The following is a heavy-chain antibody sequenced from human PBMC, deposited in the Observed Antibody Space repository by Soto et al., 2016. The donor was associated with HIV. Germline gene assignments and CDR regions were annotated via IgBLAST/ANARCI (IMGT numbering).Heavy chain of an antibody. J-gene: IGHJ4*02. V-gene: IGHV3-11*05. CDR2: ISTTSSHT. CDR3: ARDRGYFGLSTYPLGY. D-gene: IGHD5-12*01. CDR1: GFTFSDYY. Sequence: QVQLAESGGDLVKPGGSLRLSCAASGFTFSDYYMSWIRQTPGKGLEWISYISTTSSHTDYSDSVKGRFTISRDNAKNILYLQMNSLRAEDTAIYYCARDRGYFGLSTYPLGYWGQGTLVTVSS.